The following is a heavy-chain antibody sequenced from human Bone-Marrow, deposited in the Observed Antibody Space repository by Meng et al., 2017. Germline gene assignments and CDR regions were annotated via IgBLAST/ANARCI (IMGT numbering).Heavy chain of an antibody. CDR1: GYTFTSYY. J-gene: IGHJ5*02. V-gene: IGHV1-46*01. CDR3: ARDPISGWYRSRFDP. CDR2: INPSGGST. D-gene: IGHD6-19*01. Sequence: ASVKVSCKASGYTFTSYYMHWVRQAPGQGLEWMGIINPSGGSTSYAQKFQGRVTMTRDTSTSTVYMELSSLRSEDTAVYYCARDPISGWYRSRFDPWGQGTLVTVSS.